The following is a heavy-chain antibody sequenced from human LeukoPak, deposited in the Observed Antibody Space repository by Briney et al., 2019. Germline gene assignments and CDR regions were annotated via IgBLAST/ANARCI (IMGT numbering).Heavy chain of an antibody. CDR1: GGSISSSSHY. CDR3: AIAVNVWGSYRNFDY. CDR2: IYYSGST. D-gene: IGHD3-16*02. J-gene: IGHJ4*02. V-gene: IGHV4-39*07. Sequence: PSETLSLTCTVSGGSISSSSHYWGWIRQPPGKGLEWIGSIYYSGSTYYNPSLKSRVTISVDTSKNQFSLKLSSVTAADTAVYYCAIAVNVWGSYRNFDYWGQGTLVTVSS.